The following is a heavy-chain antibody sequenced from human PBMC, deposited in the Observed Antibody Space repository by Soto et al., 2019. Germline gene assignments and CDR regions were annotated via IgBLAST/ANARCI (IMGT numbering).Heavy chain of an antibody. V-gene: IGHV1-18*01. J-gene: IGHJ4*02. CDR1: GYAFTTYG. Sequence: QVHLVQSGAEVKKPGASVKVSCQGSGYAFTTYGITWVRQAPAQGREWMGWISAHNGNTNYAQKLQGRVTVTRDTSTSTAYMELRSLRYDDTAVYYCARGRYGDYWGQGALVTVSS. CDR3: ARGRYGDY. D-gene: IGHD1-1*01. CDR2: ISAHNGNT.